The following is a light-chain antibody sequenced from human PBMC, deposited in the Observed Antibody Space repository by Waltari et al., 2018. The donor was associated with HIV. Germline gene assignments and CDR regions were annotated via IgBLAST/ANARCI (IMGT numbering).Light chain of an antibody. CDR2: GEK. CDR1: TLTYVY. CDR3: NSRDSQTKHHF. V-gene: IGLV3-19*01. J-gene: IGLJ1*01. Sequence: ELTQYPDVSVALGQTVRITCQGATLTYVYPNWYQQKSGQAPFLVVFGEKSRPSGIQDRCSASSSGNTAFLTSSGAQAEDEADYYCNSRDSQTKHHFFGPGTKVTV.